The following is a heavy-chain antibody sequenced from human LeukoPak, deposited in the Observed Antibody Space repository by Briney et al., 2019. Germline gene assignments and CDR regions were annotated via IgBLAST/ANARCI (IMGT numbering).Heavy chain of an antibody. CDR1: GFTFNSYA. CDR2: ISGRGGST. D-gene: IGHD2-2*01. V-gene: IGHV3-23*01. J-gene: IGHJ4*02. Sequence: GRSLRLSCAASGFTFNSYAMNWVRQAPGKGLEWVSAISGRGGSTYYADYVKGRSTISRDNSKNMLYLQMNSLRAEDTAVYYCAKSMAGYCDSTIDNWGQGTLVTVSS. CDR3: AKSMAGYCDSTIDN.